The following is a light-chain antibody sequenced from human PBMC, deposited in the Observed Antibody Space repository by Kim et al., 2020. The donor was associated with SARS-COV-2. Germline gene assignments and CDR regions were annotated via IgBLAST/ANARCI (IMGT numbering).Light chain of an antibody. Sequence: DIQMTQSPSALSASVGDRVTITCRASQGISSWLGWYQQKPGKAPKLLIYDASSLHSGVPSRFSGSGSGTDFTLTISSLQPEDFATYDSQQTISCCSLLGQGTRLRLN. J-gene: IGKJ5*01. CDR1: QGISSW. CDR2: DAS. CDR3: QQTISCCSL. V-gene: IGKV1D-12*01.